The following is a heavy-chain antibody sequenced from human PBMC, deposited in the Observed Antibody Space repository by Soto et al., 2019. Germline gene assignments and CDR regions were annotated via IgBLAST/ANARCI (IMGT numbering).Heavy chain of an antibody. V-gene: IGHV3-30*13. J-gene: IGHJ4*02. Sequence: QVRLVESGGGVVQPGRSLRLSCAASGFIFRTFDMHWVRQTPGRGLEWVALIAHDGSHEFHADSVKSRFTISRDNSKDRLYLQMNSLRVEDTGIYYCAKDIGITVSGMDPNYWGQGILVTVSS. CDR1: GFIFRTFD. CDR3: AKDIGITVSGMDPNY. D-gene: IGHD1-1*01. CDR2: IAHDGSHE.